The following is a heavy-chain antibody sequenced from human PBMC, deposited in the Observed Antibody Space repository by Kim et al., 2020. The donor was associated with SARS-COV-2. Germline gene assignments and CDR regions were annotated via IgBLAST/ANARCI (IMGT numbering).Heavy chain of an antibody. V-gene: IGHV3-21*01. CDR2: ISSSSSYI. J-gene: IGHJ6*02. Sequence: GGSLRLSCAASGFTFSSYSMNWVRQAPGKGLEWVSSISSSSSYIYYADSVKGRFTISRDNAKNSLYLQMNSLRAEDTAVYYCARDESLGYCSGGSCWSYYGMDVWGQGTTVTVSS. CDR1: GFTFSSYS. CDR3: ARDESLGYCSGGSCWSYYGMDV. D-gene: IGHD2-15*01.